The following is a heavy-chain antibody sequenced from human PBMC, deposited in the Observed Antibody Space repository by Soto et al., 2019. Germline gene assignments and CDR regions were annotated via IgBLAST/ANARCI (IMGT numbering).Heavy chain of an antibody. CDR3: ARYRSGIAPHVYYGMDV. V-gene: IGHV5-51*01. Sequence: GESLQIPCNGSEYSFTSYWIRWVRQMPGKGLEWMGIIYPGDSDTRYSPSFQGQVTISDDKSISTAYRQWSSLKASDTAMYYCARYRSGIAPHVYYGMDVWGQGTTVTVSS. D-gene: IGHD2-15*01. CDR2: IYPGDSDT. CDR1: EYSFTSYW. J-gene: IGHJ6*02.